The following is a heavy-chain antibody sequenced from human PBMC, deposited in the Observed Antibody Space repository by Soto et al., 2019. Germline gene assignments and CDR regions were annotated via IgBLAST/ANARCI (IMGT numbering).Heavy chain of an antibody. CDR3: AKEGSGVRGIIVSLIYDY. D-gene: IGHD3-10*01. V-gene: IGHV3-23*01. J-gene: IGHJ4*02. CDR1: GFTFRKYA. CDR2: ISGTGGGT. Sequence: GGSLRLSCAATGFTFRKYAMSWVRQAPGKGLEWVSTISGTGGGTYYADAVKGRFAISRDNSKGTVDLQMSSLRVEDTATYYCAKEGSGVRGIIVSLIYDYWGQGVLVTVSS.